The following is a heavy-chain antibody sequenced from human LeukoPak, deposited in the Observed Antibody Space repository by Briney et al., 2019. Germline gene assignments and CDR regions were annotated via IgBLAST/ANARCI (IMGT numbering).Heavy chain of an antibody. J-gene: IGHJ4*02. D-gene: IGHD6-6*01. V-gene: IGHV3-30*04. CDR2: ISYDGSNK. CDR1: GFTFNSYA. CDR3: VTRMSSSSLLDY. Sequence: PGGSLRLSCAASGFTFNSYAMHWVRQAPGKGLEWVAVISYDGSNKYYADSVKGRFTISTDNSKNSLYLQMNSLRAEDTAAYYCVTRMSSSSLLDYWGQGTLVTVSS.